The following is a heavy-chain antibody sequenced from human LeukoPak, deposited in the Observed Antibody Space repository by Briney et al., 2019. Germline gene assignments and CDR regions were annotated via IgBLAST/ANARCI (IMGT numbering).Heavy chain of an antibody. Sequence: GGSLRLSCAASEFTFSTYWMHWVRQAPGKGLVWVSRINPDGSTASYAGSVEGRFTISRDNAKNTLYLQMNSLRAEDTAVYYCAYYGSGSYSPYAFDIWGQGTMVTVSS. J-gene: IGHJ3*02. CDR3: AYYGSGSYSPYAFDI. CDR1: EFTFSTYW. CDR2: INPDGSTA. V-gene: IGHV3-74*01. D-gene: IGHD3-10*01.